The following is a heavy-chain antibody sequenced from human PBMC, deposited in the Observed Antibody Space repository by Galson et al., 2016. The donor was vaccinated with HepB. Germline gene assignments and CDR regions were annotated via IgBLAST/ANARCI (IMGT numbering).Heavy chain of an antibody. CDR1: GFTFNTSA. D-gene: IGHD1-1*01. V-gene: IGHV3-23*01. CDR3: AKGRTGTTGPVEY. J-gene: IGHJ4*02. Sequence: SLRLSCAASGFTFNTSAISWVRQAPGKGLEWVSTLSASGGATYYSDSVKGRFTISRDNSKNTLYLQMNSLRDEDTAVYYCAKGRTGTTGPVEYWGQGTLVTVSS. CDR2: LSASGGAT.